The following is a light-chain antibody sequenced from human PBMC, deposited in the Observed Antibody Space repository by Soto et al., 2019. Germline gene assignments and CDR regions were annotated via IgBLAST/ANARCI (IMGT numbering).Light chain of an antibody. V-gene: IGKV3-15*01. CDR1: QSVSSY. Sequence: EIVMTQSPATLSVSPGERATLSCRASQSVSSYLAWYQQKPGQAPRLLIYGASTRATGIPARFSGSGSGTEFTLTISSLQSEDFAVYYCKQYNNGPLYTFGQGTKLEIK. CDR3: KQYNNGPLYT. CDR2: GAS. J-gene: IGKJ2*01.